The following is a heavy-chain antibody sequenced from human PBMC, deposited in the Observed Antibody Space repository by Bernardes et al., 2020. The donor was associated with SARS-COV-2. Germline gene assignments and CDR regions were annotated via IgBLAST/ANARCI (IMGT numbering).Heavy chain of an antibody. J-gene: IGHJ4*02. D-gene: IGHD2-8*02. CDR3: AREGYCTGGVCYTRETDY. V-gene: IGHV3-21*01. CDR2: ISSSSSYI. Sequence: GGSLRLSCAASGFTFSSYSMNWVRQAPGKGLEWVSSISSSSSYIYYADSVKGRFTISRDNAKNSLYLQMNSLRAEDTAVYYCAREGYCTGGVCYTRETDYWGQGTLVTVSS. CDR1: GFTFSSYS.